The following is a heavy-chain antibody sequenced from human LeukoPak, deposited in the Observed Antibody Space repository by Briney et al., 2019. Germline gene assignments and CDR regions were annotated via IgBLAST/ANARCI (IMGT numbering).Heavy chain of an antibody. J-gene: IGHJ4*02. Sequence: SETLSLTCTVSGGSLSSYYWSWIRQPPGKGLEWIGYIYYSGSTNYNPSLKSRVTISVGTSKNQFSLKLSSVTAADTAVYYCARDYGVYVDYWGQGTLVTVSS. CDR3: ARDYGVYVDY. CDR2: IYYSGST. CDR1: GGSLSSYY. V-gene: IGHV4-59*01. D-gene: IGHD4-17*01.